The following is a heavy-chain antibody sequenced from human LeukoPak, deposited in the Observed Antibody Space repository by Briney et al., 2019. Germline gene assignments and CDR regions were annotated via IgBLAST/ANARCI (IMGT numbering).Heavy chain of an antibody. CDR2: IIPTSSVP. CDR3: AREPRVGESTSTF. V-gene: IGHV1-69*01. J-gene: IGHJ4*02. D-gene: IGHD3-16*01. Sequence: GASVKVSCKASGGTFSTFAIGWVRQAPGQGFEWMGRIIPTSSVPNYAQKFRDRLTISADASARTAYLELSSLMSDDTAVYYCAREPRVGESTSTFWGQGTLVTVSS. CDR1: GGTFSTFA.